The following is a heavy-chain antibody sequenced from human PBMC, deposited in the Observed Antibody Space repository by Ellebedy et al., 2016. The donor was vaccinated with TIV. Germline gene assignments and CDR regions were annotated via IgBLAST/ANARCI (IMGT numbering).Heavy chain of an antibody. Sequence: GGSLRLXCEASGFRFSTYGMHWVRQAPGKGLEWMAMISYGADNEDYADSVKGRFTISRDNSKNTLYLQMDSLRGEDTAVYYCAKDVGAYAGYGDYWGQGTQVTVSS. J-gene: IGHJ4*02. D-gene: IGHD5-12*01. CDR3: AKDVGAYAGYGDY. V-gene: IGHV3-30*18. CDR2: ISYGADNE. CDR1: GFRFSTYG.